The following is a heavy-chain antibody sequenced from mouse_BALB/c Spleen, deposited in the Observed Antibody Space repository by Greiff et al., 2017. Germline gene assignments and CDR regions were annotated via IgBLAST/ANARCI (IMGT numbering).Heavy chain of an antibody. J-gene: IGHJ3*01. CDR1: GFTFNTYA. D-gene: IGHD1-1*02. V-gene: IGHV10-1*02. CDR2: IRSKSNNYAA. Sequence: EVHLVESGGGLVQPKGSLKLSCAASGFTFNTYAMNWVRQAPGKGLEWVARIRSKSNNYAAYYADSVKDRFTISRDDSQSMLYLQMNNLKTEDTAMYYCVRRGYGPGFAYWGQGTLVTVSA. CDR3: VRRGYGPGFAY.